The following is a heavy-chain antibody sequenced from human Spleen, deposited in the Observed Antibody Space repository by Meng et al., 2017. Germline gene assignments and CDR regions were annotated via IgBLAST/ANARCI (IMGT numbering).Heavy chain of an antibody. J-gene: IGHJ4*02. CDR2: IYYSGST. CDR3: ARSASGSGWYSDFHFDH. D-gene: IGHD6-19*01. V-gene: IGHV4-39*07. Sequence: SETLSLTCTVSGGSISSSSYYWGWIRQPPGKGLEWIGSIYYSGSTYYNPSLKSRVTISVDTSKNQFSLKRSSVTAADTAVYYCARSASGSGWYSDFHFDHWGQGILVTVSS. CDR1: GGSISSSSYY.